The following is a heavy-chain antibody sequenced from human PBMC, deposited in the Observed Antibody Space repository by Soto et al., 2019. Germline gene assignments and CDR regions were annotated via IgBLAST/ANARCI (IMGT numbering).Heavy chain of an antibody. D-gene: IGHD3-10*01. CDR3: AKALGRMTMVRGVTETDY. J-gene: IGHJ4*02. Sequence: QVQLVESGGGVVQPGRSLTLSCAASGFTFSSYGMHWVRQAPGKGLEWVAVVSFDVGNKYYADSVKGRFTIFRDNSNNTLFLQMNSLRTEDTALYYCAKALGRMTMVRGVTETDYWGQGTLVTVSS. CDR2: VSFDVGNK. CDR1: GFTFSSYG. V-gene: IGHV3-30*18.